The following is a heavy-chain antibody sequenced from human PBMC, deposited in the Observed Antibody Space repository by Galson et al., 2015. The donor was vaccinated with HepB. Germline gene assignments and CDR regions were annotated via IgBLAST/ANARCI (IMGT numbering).Heavy chain of an antibody. Sequence: CAISGDSVSSTSAAWNWIRQSPSRGLEWLGRTYHRSKWHYDYPVSVKSRVIINPDTSKNQFSLQLNSVTPDDTAVYYCTRSNGGSITPHYYYGMDVWGQGTTVIVSS. V-gene: IGHV6-1*01. J-gene: IGHJ6*02. D-gene: IGHD3-10*01. CDR1: GDSVSSTSAA. CDR2: TYHRSKWHY. CDR3: TRSNGGSITPHYYYGMDV.